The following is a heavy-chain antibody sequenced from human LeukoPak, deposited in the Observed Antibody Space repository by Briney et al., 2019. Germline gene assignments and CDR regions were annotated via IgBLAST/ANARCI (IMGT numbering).Heavy chain of an antibody. V-gene: IGHV3-48*02. J-gene: IGHJ4*02. CDR2: ISSSSGTI. Sequence: RSGGSLRLSCAASGFTFSSYSMNWVRQAPGKGLEWVSYISSSSGTIYYADSVKGRFTISRDNAKNSLYLQMNSLRDEDTAVYYCARDPSYYYDSSGSDWGQGTLVTVSS. D-gene: IGHD3-22*01. CDR1: GFTFSSYS. CDR3: ARDPSYYYDSSGSD.